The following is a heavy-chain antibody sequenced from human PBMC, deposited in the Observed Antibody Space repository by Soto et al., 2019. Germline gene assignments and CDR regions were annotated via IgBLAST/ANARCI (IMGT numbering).Heavy chain of an antibody. J-gene: IGHJ6*02. V-gene: IGHV1-58*01. CDR2: IVVGSGNT. Sequence: GASVKVSCKASGFTFSTSAVQWVRQARGQRLEWIGWIVVGSGNTIYARKFQERVTITRDMSTSTVYMGLSSLRSEDTALYYCAAPSKGGFYYGMDVWGQGTTVTVSS. CDR3: AAPSKGGFYYGMDV. CDR1: GFTFSTSA. D-gene: IGHD3-16*01.